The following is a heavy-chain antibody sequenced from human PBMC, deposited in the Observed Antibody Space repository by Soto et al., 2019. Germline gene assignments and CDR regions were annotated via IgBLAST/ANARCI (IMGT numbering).Heavy chain of an antibody. Sequence: EVQLVESGGGLVQPGGSLRLSCAASGFTVSSNYMSWVRQAPGKGLEWVSVIYSGGSTYYADSVKGRFTISRDNSKNTLYLQMNSLRAEDTAVYYCARYGYDSSGYYPEDFQHWGQGTLVTVSS. CDR2: IYSGGST. J-gene: IGHJ1*01. CDR1: GFTVSSNY. V-gene: IGHV3-66*01. D-gene: IGHD3-22*01. CDR3: ARYGYDSSGYYPEDFQH.